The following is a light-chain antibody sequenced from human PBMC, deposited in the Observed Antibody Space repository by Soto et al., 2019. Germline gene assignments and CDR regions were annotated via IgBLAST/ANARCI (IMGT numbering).Light chain of an antibody. Sequence: QSALTQPPSTSGSPGQSVTISCTGSSSDVGYNYVSWYQQHPGKAPKLLISEVSKRPSGVPDRFSGSKSGNTASLTVSGLQPEDEADYYCSSYAGDNNVVFGGGTKLTVL. CDR1: SSDVGYNY. CDR3: SSYAGDNNVV. CDR2: EVS. V-gene: IGLV2-8*01. J-gene: IGLJ2*01.